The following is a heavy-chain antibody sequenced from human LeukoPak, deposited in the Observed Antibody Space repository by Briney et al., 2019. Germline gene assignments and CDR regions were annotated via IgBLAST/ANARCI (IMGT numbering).Heavy chain of an antibody. J-gene: IGHJ4*02. CDR3: AKDREGYDILTGYYY. Sequence: GGSLRLSCAASGFTFSSYAMSWVRQAPGKGLEWVSAISGSGGSTYYADSVKGRFTISRDNSKNTLYLQMNSLRAEDTAVYYCAKDREGYDILTGYYYWGQGTLVTVSS. CDR2: ISGSGGST. V-gene: IGHV3-23*01. D-gene: IGHD3-9*01. CDR1: GFTFSSYA.